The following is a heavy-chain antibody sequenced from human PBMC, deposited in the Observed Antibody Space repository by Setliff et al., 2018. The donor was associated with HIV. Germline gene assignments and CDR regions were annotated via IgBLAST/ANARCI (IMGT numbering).Heavy chain of an antibody. CDR2: IYPDDSDI. V-gene: IGHV5-51*01. Sequence: PGESLKISCKALDYTFTTYWIAWVRQMPGEGLEWMGIIYPDDSDIRYNPSFQSQITISADKSIATAYLQLNNLKASDTATYYCARRDGRSMNAFQIWGPGTMVTVSS. CDR1: DYTFTTYW. CDR3: ARRDGRSMNAFQI. J-gene: IGHJ3*01. D-gene: IGHD2-21*01.